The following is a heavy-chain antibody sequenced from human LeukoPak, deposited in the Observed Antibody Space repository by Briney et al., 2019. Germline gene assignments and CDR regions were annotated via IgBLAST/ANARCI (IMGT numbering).Heavy chain of an antibody. V-gene: IGHV1-2*06. J-gene: IGHJ4*02. CDR3: ARDYYDSSGYYYY. CDR1: GYTFTSYD. Sequence: ASVKVSCKASGYTFTSYDINWVRQATGQGLEWMGRINPNSGGTNYAQKFQGRVTMTRDTSISTAYMELSRLRSDDTAVYYCARDYYDSSGYYYYWGQGTLVTVSS. CDR2: INPNSGGT. D-gene: IGHD3-22*01.